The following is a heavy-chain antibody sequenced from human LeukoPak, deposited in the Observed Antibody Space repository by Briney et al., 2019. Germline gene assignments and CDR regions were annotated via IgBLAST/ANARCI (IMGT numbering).Heavy chain of an antibody. J-gene: IGHJ4*02. CDR2: IKQDGSDK. D-gene: IGHD2-15*01. Sequence: GGSLRLSCAVSGFTFSSYWMSWVRQAPGKGLEWVATIKQDGSDKYYVDSVKGRFTISRDNAKNSLYLQMNSLRAEDTAVYYCATRYCRGTSCYYCDYWGQGTLVTVSS. V-gene: IGHV3-7*05. CDR3: ATRYCRGTSCYYCDY. CDR1: GFTFSSYW.